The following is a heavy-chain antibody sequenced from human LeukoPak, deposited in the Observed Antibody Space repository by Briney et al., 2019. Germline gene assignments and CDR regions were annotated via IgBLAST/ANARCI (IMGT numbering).Heavy chain of an antibody. CDR1: GGSFSGYY. CDR3: AGVLGAY. Sequence: SETLSLTCAVYGGSFSGYYWSWIRQPPGKGLEWIGEINHSGSTNYNPSLKSRVTISVDTSKNQFSLKLSSVTAADTAVHYCAGVLGAYWGQGTLVTVSS. CDR2: INHSGST. J-gene: IGHJ4*02. V-gene: IGHV4-34*01. D-gene: IGHD1-26*01.